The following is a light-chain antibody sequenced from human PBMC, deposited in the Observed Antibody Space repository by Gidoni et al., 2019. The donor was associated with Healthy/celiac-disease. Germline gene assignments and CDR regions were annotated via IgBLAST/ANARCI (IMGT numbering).Light chain of an antibody. CDR3: MQALQTPPT. CDR2: LGS. V-gene: IGKV2-28*01. Sequence: DLVMTQSTLSLPVTPGEPASISCRSSHSLLHSNGYNYLDWYLQKPGQSPQLLIYLGSNRASGVPDRFSGSGSGTDFTLKISRVEAEDVGVYYCMQALQTPPTFGGGTKVEIK. J-gene: IGKJ4*01. CDR1: HSLLHSNGYNY.